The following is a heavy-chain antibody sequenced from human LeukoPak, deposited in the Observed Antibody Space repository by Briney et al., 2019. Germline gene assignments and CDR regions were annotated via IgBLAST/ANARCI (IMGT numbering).Heavy chain of an antibody. J-gene: IGHJ4*02. CDR1: GFTFSVYF. CDR3: TTMRYFDWLPDY. CDR2: IKIEGDSYTT. V-gene: IGHV3-72*01. Sequence: GGSLRLSCAASGFTFSVYFMGWVRQAPGKGLEWVGRIKIEGDSYTTEYAASVKGRFTISRDDSKNTLYLQMNSLKTEDTAVYYCTTMRYFDWLPDYWGQGTLVTVSS. D-gene: IGHD3-9*01.